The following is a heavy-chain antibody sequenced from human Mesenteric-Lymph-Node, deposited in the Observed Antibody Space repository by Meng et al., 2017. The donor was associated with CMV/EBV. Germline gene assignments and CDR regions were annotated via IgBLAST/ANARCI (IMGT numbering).Heavy chain of an antibody. CDR3: ARGRSMVVTPPQH. D-gene: IGHD4-23*01. V-gene: IGHV3-11*04. J-gene: IGHJ1*01. CDR1: GFTFSDYY. CDR2: ISSSGSTI. Sequence: GESLKISCAASGFTFSDYYMSWIRQAPGKGLEWVSYISSSGSTIYYADSVKGRFTISRDNAKNSLYLQMNSLRAEDTAVYYCARGRSMVVTPPQHWGQGTLVTVSS.